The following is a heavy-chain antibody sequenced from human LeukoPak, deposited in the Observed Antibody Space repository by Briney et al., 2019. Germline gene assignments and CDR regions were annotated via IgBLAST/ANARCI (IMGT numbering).Heavy chain of an antibody. J-gene: IGHJ4*02. CDR1: GLTVSSNY. D-gene: IGHD6-19*01. V-gene: IGHV3-66*01. Sequence: GGSLRLSCAASGLTVSSNYMSWVRQAPGKGLEWVSIIYSGGSTSYADSVKGRFTISRDNSKNTVYLQVNSLRAEDTAVYYCASSPPLVAGDSYSDYWGQGTLVTVSS. CDR2: IYSGGST. CDR3: ASSPPLVAGDSYSDY.